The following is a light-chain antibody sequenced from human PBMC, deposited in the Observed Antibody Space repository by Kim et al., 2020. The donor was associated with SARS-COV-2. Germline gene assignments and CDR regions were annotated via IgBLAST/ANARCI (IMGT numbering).Light chain of an antibody. CDR2: DAS. CDR3: QQRSSWT. Sequence: LSLSPGERTTLSCRASQSVSSDLAWYQQRPGQAPRLLSYDASNRATGIPARFSGSGSGTDFTLTISSLEPEDFAVYYCQQRSSWTFGQGTKVDIK. J-gene: IGKJ1*01. V-gene: IGKV3-11*01. CDR1: QSVSSD.